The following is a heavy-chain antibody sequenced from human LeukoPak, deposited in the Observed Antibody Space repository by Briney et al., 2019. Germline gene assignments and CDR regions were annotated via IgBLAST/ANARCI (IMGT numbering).Heavy chain of an antibody. D-gene: IGHD6-6*01. CDR2: ISGSGGST. V-gene: IGHV3-23*01. Sequence: PGGSLRLSCAASGFTFSSYAMSWVRQAPGKGLEWVSAISGSGGSTYYADSVKGRFTISRDNSKNTLYLQMNSLRAEDTAVYYCAKSARPTYYYYYYYYMDVWGKGTTVTVSS. CDR3: AKSARPTYYYYYYYYMDV. CDR1: GFTFSSYA. J-gene: IGHJ6*03.